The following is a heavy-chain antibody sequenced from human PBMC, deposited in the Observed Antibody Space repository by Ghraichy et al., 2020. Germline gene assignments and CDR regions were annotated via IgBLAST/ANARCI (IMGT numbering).Heavy chain of an antibody. CDR3: AKGDSTVTTSDPDY. CDR2: VSGSGGST. CDR1: GFTFSSYA. D-gene: IGHD4-17*01. J-gene: IGHJ4*02. Sequence: GGSLRLSCAASGFTFSSYAMSWVRQAPGKGLEWVSAVSGSGGSTSYADSVKGRFTISRDNSKNTLYLQMNSLRAEDTAVYYCAKGDSTVTTSDPDYWGQGTLVTVSS. V-gene: IGHV3-23*01.